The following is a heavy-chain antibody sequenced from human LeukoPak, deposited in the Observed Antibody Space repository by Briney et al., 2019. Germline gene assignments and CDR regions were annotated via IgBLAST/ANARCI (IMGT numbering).Heavy chain of an antibody. D-gene: IGHD2-8*01. V-gene: IGHV1-69*04. CDR3: ARDCTNGVCDRGDLFDR. Sequence: GASVKVSCKASGGTFSSYAISWVRQAPGQGLEWMGRIIPILGIANYAQKFQGRVTVTADKSTSTAYMELSSLRSEDTAVYYCARDCTNGVCDRGDLFDRWGRGTLVSVSS. J-gene: IGHJ5*02. CDR1: GGTFSSYA. CDR2: IIPILGIA.